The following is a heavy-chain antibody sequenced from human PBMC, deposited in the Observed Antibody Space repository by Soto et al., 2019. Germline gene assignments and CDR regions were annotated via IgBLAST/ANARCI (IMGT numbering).Heavy chain of an antibody. CDR2: ISASNGNR. V-gene: IGHV1-18*04. CDR3: VRDPKQNDY. Sequence: QVQLVQSGAEVKKPGASVKVSCKASGYDFSSYGISWVRQAPGQGLEWMGWISASNGNRDYAQQFQGRVTMTSDTSRTTAYMELRSLRSDDTAVYYCVRDPKQNDYGGQGTLVNVSS. CDR1: GYDFSSYG. J-gene: IGHJ4*02.